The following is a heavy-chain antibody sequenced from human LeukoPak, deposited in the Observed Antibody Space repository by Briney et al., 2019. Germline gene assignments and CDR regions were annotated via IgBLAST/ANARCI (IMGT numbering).Heavy chain of an antibody. CDR3: ARGPEGVTTVLDY. CDR1: GGSFSGYY. V-gene: IGHV4-34*01. J-gene: IGHJ4*02. D-gene: IGHD4-17*01. CDR2: INHSGST. Sequence: PSETLSLTCAVYGGSFSGYYWSWIRQPPGKGLEWIGEINHSGSTNYNPSLKSRVTISVDTSKNQFSLKLSSVTAADTAVYYCARGPEGVTTVLDYWGQGTLVTVSS.